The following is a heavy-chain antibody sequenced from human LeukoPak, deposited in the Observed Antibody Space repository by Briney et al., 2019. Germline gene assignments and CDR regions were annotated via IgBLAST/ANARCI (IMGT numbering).Heavy chain of an antibody. CDR3: ARYAATGGPNWFDP. CDR2: IHNTGRT. CDR1: GASISNYY. Sequence: PSETLSLTCTVSGASISNYYWSWTRQPPGRGLEWIGYIHNTGRTNYNPSHKSRVTISADTSKNQFSLRLSSVTAADTAIYYCARYAATGGPNWFDPWGPGTLVTVSS. V-gene: IGHV4-59*01. J-gene: IGHJ5*02. D-gene: IGHD2-15*01.